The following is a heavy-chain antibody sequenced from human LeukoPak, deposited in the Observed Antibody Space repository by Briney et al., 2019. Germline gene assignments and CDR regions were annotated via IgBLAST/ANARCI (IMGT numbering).Heavy chain of an antibody. V-gene: IGHV4-4*02. CDR2: IHDSGST. D-gene: IGHD1-26*01. CDR1: GGSISSSNW. CDR3: ARDEAVGATNYFDY. J-gene: IGHJ4*02. Sequence: PSETLSLTCAVSGGSISSSNWWSWVRQPPGKGLEWIGYIHDSGSTNYNPSLKSRVTISVDKSKNQFSLKLSSVTAADTAVYYCARDEAVGATNYFDYWGQGTLVTVSS.